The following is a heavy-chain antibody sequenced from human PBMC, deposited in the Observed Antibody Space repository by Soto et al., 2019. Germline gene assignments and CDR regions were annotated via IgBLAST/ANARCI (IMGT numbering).Heavy chain of an antibody. CDR2: ISYDGSNK. D-gene: IGHD3-16*02. J-gene: IGHJ6*02. Sequence: PGGSLRLSCAASGFTFSSCGMHWVRQAPGKGLEWVAVISYDGSNKYYADSVKGRFTISRDNSKNTLYLQMNSLRAEDTAVYYCAKMYYDYVWGSYPHKWYYYYYGMDVWGQGTTVTVSS. V-gene: IGHV3-30*18. CDR1: GFTFSSCG. CDR3: AKMYYDYVWGSYPHKWYYYYYGMDV.